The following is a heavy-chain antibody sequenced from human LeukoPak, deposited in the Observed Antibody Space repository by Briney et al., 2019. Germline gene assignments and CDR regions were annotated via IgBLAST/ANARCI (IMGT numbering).Heavy chain of an antibody. D-gene: IGHD6-13*01. CDR2: INQDGSEK. Sequence: GGSLRLSCAASGFTFSNYWMTWLHQVPGKGLEGVANINQDGSEKNYVDSVKGRFTISRDNAKNSLYLQMNSLRAEDTAVYYCARGTIGAAGTDYWGQGTLVAVSS. CDR1: GFTFSNYW. J-gene: IGHJ4*02. CDR3: ARGTIGAAGTDY. V-gene: IGHV3-7*01.